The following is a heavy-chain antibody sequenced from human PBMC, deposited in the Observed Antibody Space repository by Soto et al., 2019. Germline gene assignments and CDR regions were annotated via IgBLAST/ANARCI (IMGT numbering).Heavy chain of an antibody. Sequence: GASVKVSCKASGGTFSSYTISWVRQAPGQGLEWMGRIIPILGIANYAQKIQGRVTITADKSTSTAYMELSSLRSEDTAVYYCARGRYSSGWYNFKGAEYFQHWGQGTLVTVSS. D-gene: IGHD6-19*01. J-gene: IGHJ1*01. CDR2: IIPILGIA. CDR3: ARGRYSSGWYNFKGAEYFQH. V-gene: IGHV1-69*02. CDR1: GGTFSSYT.